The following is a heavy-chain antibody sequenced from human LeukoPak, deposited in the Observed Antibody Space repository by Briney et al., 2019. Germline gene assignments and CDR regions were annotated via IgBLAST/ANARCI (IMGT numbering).Heavy chain of an antibody. Sequence: GGSLRLSCAASGFTFSSYGMHWVRQAPGKGLEWMAVISYDGSDKYYADSVKGRFTISRDDSQNTLYLQMNSLRAEDTAVYYCARADDYFAFDIWGQGTMVTVSS. CDR3: ARADDYFAFDI. CDR2: ISYDGSDK. CDR1: GFTFSSYG. J-gene: IGHJ3*02. D-gene: IGHD3-16*01. V-gene: IGHV3-30*03.